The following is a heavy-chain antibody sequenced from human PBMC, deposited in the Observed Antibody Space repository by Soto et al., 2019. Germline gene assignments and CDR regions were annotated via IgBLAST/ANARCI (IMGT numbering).Heavy chain of an antibody. D-gene: IGHD6-13*01. Sequence: SETLSLTCAVYGGSFSGYYWSWIRQPPGKGLEWIGEINHSGSTNYNPSLKSRVTISVDTSKNQFSLKLSSVTAADTAVYYCASILAAAGNIRYYYGMDVWGQGTTVTVS. CDR3: ASILAAAGNIRYYYGMDV. CDR1: GGSFSGYY. CDR2: INHSGST. V-gene: IGHV4-34*01. J-gene: IGHJ6*02.